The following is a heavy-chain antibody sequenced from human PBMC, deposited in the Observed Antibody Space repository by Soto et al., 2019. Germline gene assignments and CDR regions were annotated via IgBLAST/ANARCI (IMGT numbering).Heavy chain of an antibody. CDR3: ARGQWRVPNWFDP. D-gene: IGHD6-19*01. CDR2: IYYSGST. Sequence: SETLSLTCTVSGGSISSYYWGWIRQPPGKGLEWIGYIYYSGSTNYNPSLKSRVTISVDTSKNQFSLKLSSVTAADTAVYYCARGQWRVPNWFDPWGQGTLVTVSS. J-gene: IGHJ5*02. V-gene: IGHV4-59*01. CDR1: GGSISSYY.